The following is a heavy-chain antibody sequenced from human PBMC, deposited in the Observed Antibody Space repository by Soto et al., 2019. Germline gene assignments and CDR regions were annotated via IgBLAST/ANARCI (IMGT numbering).Heavy chain of an antibody. Sequence: SLRLSCAASGFTFSSYEMNWVRQAPGTVLEWFSYISSSGSTIYYADSVKGRFTISRDNAKNSLYLQMNSLRAEDTAVYYCARDHRRSGWYSGYYYYGMDVWGQGTTVTVPS. CDR3: ARDHRRSGWYSGYYYYGMDV. J-gene: IGHJ6*02. V-gene: IGHV3-48*03. CDR1: GFTFSSYE. D-gene: IGHD6-19*01. CDR2: ISSSGSTI.